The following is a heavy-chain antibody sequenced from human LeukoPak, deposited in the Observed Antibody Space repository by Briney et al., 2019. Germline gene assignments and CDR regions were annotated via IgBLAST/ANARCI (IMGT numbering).Heavy chain of an antibody. V-gene: IGHV4-59*01. Sequence: SETLSLTCTVSGGSISSYYWSWIRQPPGKGLEWIGYIYYSGSTNYNPSLKSRATISVDTSKNQFSLKLSSVTAADTAVYYCARGLTTLRGAFDIWGQGTMVTVSS. CDR1: GGSISSYY. J-gene: IGHJ3*02. CDR3: ARGLTTLRGAFDI. CDR2: IYYSGST. D-gene: IGHD4-11*01.